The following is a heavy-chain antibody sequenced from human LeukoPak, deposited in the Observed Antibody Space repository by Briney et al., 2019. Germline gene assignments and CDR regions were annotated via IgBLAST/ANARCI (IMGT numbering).Heavy chain of an antibody. J-gene: IGHJ4*02. V-gene: IGHV1-46*01. CDR2: INPSDGTT. CDR3: ARAPANKYDSRLPEDY. Sequence: ASVKVSCTASGYTFTGYYIHCVRQAPGQGLEWMGIINPSDGTTSYAQKFQGRVTMTRDTSTSTVYMELSSLRSEDTAVYYCARAPANKYDSRLPEDYWGQGTLVTVSS. D-gene: IGHD3-22*01. CDR1: GYTFTGYY.